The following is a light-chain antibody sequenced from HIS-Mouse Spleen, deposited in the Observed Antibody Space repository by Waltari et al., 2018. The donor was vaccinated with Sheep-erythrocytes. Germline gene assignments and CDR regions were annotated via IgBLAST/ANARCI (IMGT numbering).Light chain of an antibody. CDR2: EGS. CDR1: SSDVGSYNL. Sequence: QSALTQPASVSGSPGQSITISCTGTSSDVGSYNLVPWYQQPPGKAPKLMIYEGSKRPSGVSTRCSGSKSGNTASLTISGLQAEDEADYYCCSYAGSSTPWVFGGGTKLTVL. V-gene: IGLV2-23*01. CDR3: CSYAGSSTPWV. J-gene: IGLJ3*02.